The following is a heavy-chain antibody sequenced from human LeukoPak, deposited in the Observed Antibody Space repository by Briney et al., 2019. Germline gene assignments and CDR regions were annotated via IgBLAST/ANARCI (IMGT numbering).Heavy chain of an antibody. D-gene: IGHD2-15*01. V-gene: IGHV3-30*02. Sequence: GGSLRLSCGASGFTFTNYGMHWVRQAPGKGLEWVAFIRNDGSNKYYAESVKGRFTISRDNSKNTLYLQMNSLRVEDTAVYYCARDHCSGGSCYSSGAFDIWGQGTMVTVSS. CDR2: IRNDGSNK. J-gene: IGHJ3*02. CDR3: ARDHCSGGSCYSSGAFDI. CDR1: GFTFTNYG.